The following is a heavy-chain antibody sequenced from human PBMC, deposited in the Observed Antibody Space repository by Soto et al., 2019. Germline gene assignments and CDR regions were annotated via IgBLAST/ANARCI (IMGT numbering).Heavy chain of an antibody. Sequence: QVQLVQSGAEVKKPGASVKVSCKASGYTFTSYGISWVRQAPGQGLEWMGWISAYNGNTNYAQKLQGRVTMTTDTSTSTAYMELRSRRSDDTAVDDCARDLSMVRGNTYYYGMDVWGQGTTVTVSS. V-gene: IGHV1-18*01. J-gene: IGHJ6*02. CDR1: GYTFTSYG. D-gene: IGHD3-10*01. CDR3: ARDLSMVRGNTYYYGMDV. CDR2: ISAYNGNT.